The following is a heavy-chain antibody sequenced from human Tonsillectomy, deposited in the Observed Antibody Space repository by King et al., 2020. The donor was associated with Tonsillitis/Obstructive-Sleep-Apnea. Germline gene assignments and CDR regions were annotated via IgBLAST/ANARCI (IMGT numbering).Heavy chain of an antibody. J-gene: IGHJ4*02. Sequence: QLQESGPGLVKPSETLSLTCTVSGGSLSSYYWSWIRQPPGKGLEWIGYMYYSGSTKFNPSLQSRVTISVDTSKNQFSLRLSSATAADTAVYYCAREVRIAGKGFDYWGQGILVTVSS. CDR1: GGSLSSYY. CDR3: AREVRIAGKGFDY. D-gene: IGHD2-21*01. V-gene: IGHV4-59*01. CDR2: MYYSGST.